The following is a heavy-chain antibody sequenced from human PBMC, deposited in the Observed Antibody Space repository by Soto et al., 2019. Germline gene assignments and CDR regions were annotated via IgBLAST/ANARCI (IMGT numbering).Heavy chain of an antibody. J-gene: IGHJ4*02. CDR1: GYAFTTYG. CDR2: ISAHNGNT. V-gene: IGHV1-18*01. D-gene: IGHD1-1*01. CDR3: ARGRYGDY. Sequence: QVHLVQSGAEVKKPGASVKVSCKGSGYAFTTYGITWVRQAPGQGLEWMGWISAHNGNTKYAQKLQGRVTVTRDISTSTAYMEMRSLRSYDTAVYYCARGRYGDYWGQGALVTVSS.